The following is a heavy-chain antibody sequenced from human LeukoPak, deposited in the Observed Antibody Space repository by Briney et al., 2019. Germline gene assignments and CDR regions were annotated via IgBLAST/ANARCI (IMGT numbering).Heavy chain of an antibody. V-gene: IGHV3-7*05. CDR1: GFTFRNYW. J-gene: IGHJ4*02. CDR2: IKQDGNEK. Sequence: PGGSLRLSCAASGFTFRNYWMSWVRQAPGKGLEWVANIKQDGNEKYYVDSVKGRFTISRDNAKNSLYLQMNSLRAEDTAAYYCAVWTGSWGQGTLVTVSS. CDR3: AVWTGS. D-gene: IGHD3/OR15-3a*01.